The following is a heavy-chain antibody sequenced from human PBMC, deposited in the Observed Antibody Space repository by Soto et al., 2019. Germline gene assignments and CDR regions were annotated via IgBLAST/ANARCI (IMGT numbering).Heavy chain of an antibody. J-gene: IGHJ4*02. CDR3: ASSGYHYDSSGYPFDY. D-gene: IGHD3-22*01. CDR2: IYPGDSDT. V-gene: IGHV5-51*01. Sequence: GESLKISCKGSGYSFTSYWIGWVRQMPGKGLEWMGIIYPGDSDTRYSPSFQGQVTISADKSISTAYLQWSSLKASDTAMYYCASSGYHYDSSGYPFDYWGQGTLVTVSS. CDR1: GYSFTSYW.